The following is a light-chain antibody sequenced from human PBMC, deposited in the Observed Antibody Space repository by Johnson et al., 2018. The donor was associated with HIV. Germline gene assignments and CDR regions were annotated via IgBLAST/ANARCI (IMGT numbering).Light chain of an antibody. Sequence: QSVLTQPPSVSAAPGQKVTISCSGSTSNIEDNSVSWYQHLPGTAPKLLIYDNNKRPSGIPDRFSGSKSGTSATLGITGLQTGAEADYYCGTWDSSLSAGIYVFGTGTKVTVL. V-gene: IGLV1-51*01. CDR2: DNN. J-gene: IGLJ1*01. CDR3: GTWDSSLSAGIYV. CDR1: TSNIEDNS.